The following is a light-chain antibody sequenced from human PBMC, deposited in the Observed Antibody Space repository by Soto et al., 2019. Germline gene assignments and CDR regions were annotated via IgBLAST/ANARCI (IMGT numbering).Light chain of an antibody. CDR2: DAT. CDR1: QSIKFN. Sequence: PGDRASLSCRASQSIKFNLAWYQQKPGQAPRLLIYDATNRASGIPDRFSGSGSRTDFILTISSLKPEDFAVYYCQQRSNWPLVTFGGGTKVEIK. V-gene: IGKV3-11*01. J-gene: IGKJ4*01. CDR3: QQRSNWPLVT.